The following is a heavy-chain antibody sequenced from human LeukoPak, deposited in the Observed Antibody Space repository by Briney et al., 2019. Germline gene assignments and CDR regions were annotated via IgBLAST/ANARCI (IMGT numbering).Heavy chain of an antibody. Sequence: LSETLSLTCTVSGGSISSGSYYWSWIRQPAGKGLEWIGRIYTSGSTNYNPSLKSRVTISVDTSKNQFSLKLSSVTAADTAVYYCARDLYYYDSSGYYLWGFDIWGQGTMVTVSS. D-gene: IGHD3-22*01. CDR1: GGSISSGSYY. CDR2: IYTSGST. J-gene: IGHJ3*02. CDR3: ARDLYYYDSSGYYLWGFDI. V-gene: IGHV4-61*02.